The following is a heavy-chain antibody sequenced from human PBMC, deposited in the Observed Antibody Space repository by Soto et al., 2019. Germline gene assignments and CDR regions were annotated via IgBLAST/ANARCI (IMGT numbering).Heavy chain of an antibody. V-gene: IGHV1-18*01. Sequence: QVQRVQSGAEVKKPGASVKVSCKASGYTFTSYGMSWVRQAPGQGLEWMGWISAYNGNTNYAQKLQGRVTMTTDTSTSTAYMELRSLRSDDTAVYYCARGPPSYYDSSGYYKYFDYWGQGTLVTVSS. J-gene: IGHJ4*02. CDR3: ARGPPSYYDSSGYYKYFDY. CDR1: GYTFTSYG. CDR2: ISAYNGNT. D-gene: IGHD3-22*01.